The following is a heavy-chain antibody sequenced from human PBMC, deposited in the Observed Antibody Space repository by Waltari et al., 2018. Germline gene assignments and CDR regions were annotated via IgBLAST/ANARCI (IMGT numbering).Heavy chain of an antibody. D-gene: IGHD2-21*01. CDR1: GFTFDDYA. CDR3: ARELAYCGCDCYPGDAFDI. Sequence: EVQLVESGGGLVQPGRSLRLSCAASGFTFDDYAMHWVRQAPGKGLEWVSGISWNMVSIGYADSVKGRFTISRDNAKNSLYLQMNSLRAEDMALYYCARELAYCGCDCYPGDAFDIWGQGTMVTVSS. V-gene: IGHV3-9*03. J-gene: IGHJ3*02. CDR2: ISWNMVSI.